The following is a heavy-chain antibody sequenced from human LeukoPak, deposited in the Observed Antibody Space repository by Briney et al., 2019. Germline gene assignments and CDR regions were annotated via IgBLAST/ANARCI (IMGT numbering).Heavy chain of an antibody. D-gene: IGHD3-22*01. J-gene: IGHJ2*01. CDR2: IYYSGST. Sequence: RASETLSLTCTVSGGSISSSSSSWVWIRQPPGMGLEWIGSIYYSGSTYSNPSLKSRVTISVDTSKNQFSLKVSSVAAADTAVYYCARYESSAYGIDVWGRGTLVTVSS. CDR1: GGSISSSSSS. V-gene: IGHV4-39*01. CDR3: ARYESSAYGIDV.